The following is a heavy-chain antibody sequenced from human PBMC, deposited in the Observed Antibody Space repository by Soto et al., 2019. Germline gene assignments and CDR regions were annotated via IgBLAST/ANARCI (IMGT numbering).Heavy chain of an antibody. CDR3: ARGVNPEAVWDYGMDV. CDR2: IYSGGST. V-gene: IGHV3-53*01. CDR1: GFTVSSNY. J-gene: IGHJ6*02. D-gene: IGHD6-19*01. Sequence: GGSLRLSCEASGFTVSSNYMSWVRQAPGKGLEWVSVIYSGGSTYYADSVKGRFTISRDNSKNTLYLQMNSLRAEDTAVYYCARGVNPEAVWDYGMDVWGQGTTVTVSS.